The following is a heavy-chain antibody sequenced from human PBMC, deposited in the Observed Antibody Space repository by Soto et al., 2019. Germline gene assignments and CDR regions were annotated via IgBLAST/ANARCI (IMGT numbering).Heavy chain of an antibody. CDR2: IIPIFGTA. CDR3: AKSSRTGPLQSFDI. V-gene: IGHV1-69*13. J-gene: IGHJ3*02. D-gene: IGHD6-6*01. CDR1: GCTFSSYA. Sequence: SVKVSCKASGCTFSSYAISWVRQAPGQGLEWMGGIIPIFGTANYAQKFQGRVTITADESTSTAYMELSSLRSEDTAVYYCAKSSRTGPLQSFDIWGQGTMVTVS.